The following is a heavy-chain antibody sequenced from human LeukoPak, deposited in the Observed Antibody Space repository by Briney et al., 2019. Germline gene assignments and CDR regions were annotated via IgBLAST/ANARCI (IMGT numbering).Heavy chain of an antibody. CDR3: ARDLSGITGYTYGRGIDY. CDR2: IKKDGSEK. J-gene: IGHJ4*02. D-gene: IGHD5-18*01. V-gene: IGHV3-7*01. CDR1: GFTFSSYW. Sequence: GGSLRLSCAASGFTFSSYWMTWVRQAPGKGLEWVANIKKDGSEKYYVDSVKGRFTISRDNAKTSLYLQMNSLRAEDTAVYYCARDLSGITGYTYGRGIDYWGQGTLVTVSS.